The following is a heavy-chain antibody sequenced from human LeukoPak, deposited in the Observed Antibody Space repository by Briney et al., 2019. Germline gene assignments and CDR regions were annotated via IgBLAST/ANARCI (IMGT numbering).Heavy chain of an antibody. CDR3: TRRVSSWFSFDY. Sequence: SETLSLTCTVSGGSISRSSYYWGCIRQPPGKGLEWIGTIYYNGSTYSNPSLKSRCTISVDTSKNQFSLKVSSVTAADTAVYYCTRRVSSWFSFDYWGLGTLVTVSS. J-gene: IGHJ4*02. D-gene: IGHD6-13*01. CDR1: GGSISRSSYY. CDR2: IYYNGST. V-gene: IGHV4-39*01.